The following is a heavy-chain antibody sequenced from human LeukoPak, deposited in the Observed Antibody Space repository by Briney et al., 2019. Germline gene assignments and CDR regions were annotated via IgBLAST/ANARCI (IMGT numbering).Heavy chain of an antibody. CDR1: GFTVSSNY. D-gene: IGHD3-16*01. CDR2: IYSGGST. CDR3: AKGRGDYAWSAFDM. Sequence: GGSLRLSCAASGFTVSSNYMSWVRQAPGKGLEWVSVIYSGGSTYYADSVKGRFTISRDNSKNTLYLQMDSLRADDAAVYYCAKGRGDYAWSAFDMWGQGTMVTVSS. J-gene: IGHJ3*02. V-gene: IGHV3-66*01.